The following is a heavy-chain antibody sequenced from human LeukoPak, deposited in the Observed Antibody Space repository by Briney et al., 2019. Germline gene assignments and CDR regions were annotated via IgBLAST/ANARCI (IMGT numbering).Heavy chain of an antibody. J-gene: IGHJ4*02. D-gene: IGHD2-2*01. CDR1: GFLFHVYS. CDR3: AKGPRIVVVPAALDY. Sequence: PGGSLRLSCRTSGFLFHVYSMTWVRQAPGKGLEWVSTISHSDESTYYADSVKGRFIISRDNSKNTVYLQMNSLRAEDTAVYYCAKGPRIVVVPAALDYWGQGTLVTVSS. V-gene: IGHV3-23*01. CDR2: ISHSDEST.